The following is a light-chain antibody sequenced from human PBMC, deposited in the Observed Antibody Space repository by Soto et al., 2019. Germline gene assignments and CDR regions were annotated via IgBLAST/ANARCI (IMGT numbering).Light chain of an antibody. CDR3: QSYDSSLSALYV. CDR1: SSNIGAGYD. J-gene: IGLJ1*01. Sequence: QAVRTQPPSVSGAPGQRVTISCTGSSSNIGAGYDLHWYQQLPGTAPKLLIYGNSNRPSGVPDRFSGSKSGTSASLAITGLQAEDEAGYYCQSYDSSLSALYVFGTGTKVTVL. V-gene: IGLV1-40*01. CDR2: GNS.